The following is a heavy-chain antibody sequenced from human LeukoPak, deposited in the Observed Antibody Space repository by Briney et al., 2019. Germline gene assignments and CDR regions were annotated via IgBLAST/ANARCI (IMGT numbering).Heavy chain of an antibody. V-gene: IGHV3-48*03. J-gene: IGHJ4*02. CDR2: ISSSGGTI. Sequence: GGSLRLSCAASGFTFSSYEMNWVRQAPGKGLEWVSYISSSGGTIYYADSVKGRFTISRDNAKNSLYLQMNSLRAEDTAVYYCARDLISGAAPFDYWGQGTLVTVSS. CDR3: ARDLISGAAPFDY. D-gene: IGHD1-26*01. CDR1: GFTFSSYE.